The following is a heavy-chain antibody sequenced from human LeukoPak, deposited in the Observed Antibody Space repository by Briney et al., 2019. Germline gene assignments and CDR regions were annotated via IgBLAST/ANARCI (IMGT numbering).Heavy chain of an antibody. CDR1: GFTFDDYG. V-gene: IGHV3-20*04. CDR3: ARVRGYDHFYYFYYMDV. CDR2: INWNGGST. J-gene: IGHJ6*03. Sequence: PGGSLRLSCAASGFTFDDYGMSWVRQAPGKGLEWVSRINWNGGSTDYADSVKGRVTMSRDTAKNSLYLGMNSLRAEDTALYYCARVRGYDHFYYFYYMDVGGEGTTVTVSS. D-gene: IGHD5-12*01.